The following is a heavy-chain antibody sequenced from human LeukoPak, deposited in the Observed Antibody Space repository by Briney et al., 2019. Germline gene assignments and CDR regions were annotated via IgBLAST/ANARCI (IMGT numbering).Heavy chain of an antibody. J-gene: IGHJ3*02. CDR2: INPNSGGT. V-gene: IGHV1-2*02. CDR1: GYTFTGYY. CDR3: ARGFYDSSGYYSDDAFDI. Sequence: ASVTVSCKASGYTFTGYYMHWVRQAPGQGLEWMGWINPNSGGTNYAQKFQGRVTMTRDTSISTAYMELSRLRSDDTAVYYCARGFYDSSGYYSDDAFDIWGQGTMVTVSS. D-gene: IGHD3-22*01.